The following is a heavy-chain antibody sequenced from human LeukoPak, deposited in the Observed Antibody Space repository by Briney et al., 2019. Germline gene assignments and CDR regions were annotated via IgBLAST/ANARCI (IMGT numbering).Heavy chain of an antibody. CDR1: GFTFSSYS. Sequence: GGPLRLSWEASGFTFSSYSMNWVRQAAGKGLEWVSYISFSSATIHYADSVKGRFTISRDNAKNTLYLQMNSLRAADTAVYYCASDKGTSYLSSFDYWGQGTLVTVSS. V-gene: IGHV3-48*01. CDR2: ISFSSATI. CDR3: ASDKGTSYLSSFDY. J-gene: IGHJ4*02. D-gene: IGHD6-6*01.